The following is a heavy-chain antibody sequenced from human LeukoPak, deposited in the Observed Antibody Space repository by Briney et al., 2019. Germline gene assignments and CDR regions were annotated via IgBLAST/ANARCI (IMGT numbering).Heavy chain of an antibody. CDR3: ARDRFDYGMDV. V-gene: IGHV4-34*01. D-gene: IGHD3-3*01. CDR1: GGSFSGYY. J-gene: IGHJ6*02. CDR2: INHSGCT. Sequence: SETLSLTCAVYGGSFSGYYWSWIRQPPGKGLEWIEEINHSGCTNYNPSLQSRVTISVDTSKNQFSLKLSSVTAANTAVYYCARDRFDYGMDVWGQGTTVTVSS.